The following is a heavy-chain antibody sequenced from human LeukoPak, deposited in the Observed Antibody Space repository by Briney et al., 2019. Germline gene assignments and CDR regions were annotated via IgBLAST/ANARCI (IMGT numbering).Heavy chain of an antibody. J-gene: IGHJ4*02. CDR3: ARDRPTGASRVFVVE. CDR2: MSSGSSYI. V-gene: IGHV3-21*01. Sequence: GESLRLSCTASGFTFRTYAMTWVRQAPGKGLEWISSMSSGSSYIYYADSVRGRFTISRDNAKHSLSLEMDNLRAEDTAMYYCARDRPTGASRVFVVEWGQGTLVTVSS. CDR1: GFTFRTYA. D-gene: IGHD2-15*01.